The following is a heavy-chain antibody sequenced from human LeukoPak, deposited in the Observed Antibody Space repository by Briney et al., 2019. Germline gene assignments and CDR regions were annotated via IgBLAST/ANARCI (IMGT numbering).Heavy chain of an antibody. CDR2: INTNTGNP. J-gene: IGHJ4*02. CDR3: ARGGYGDYVSPLDY. CDR1: GYTFTSYA. V-gene: IGHV7-4-1*02. D-gene: IGHD4-17*01. Sequence: ASVTVSCKASGYTFTSYAMNWVRQAPGQGLEWMGWINTNTGNPTYAQGFTGRFVFSLDTSVSTAYLQISSLKAEDTAVYYCARGGYGDYVSPLDYWGQGTLVTVSS.